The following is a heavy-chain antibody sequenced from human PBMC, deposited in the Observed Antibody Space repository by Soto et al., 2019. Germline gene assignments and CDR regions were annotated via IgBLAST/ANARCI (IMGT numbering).Heavy chain of an antibody. CDR1: GFTFSSYG. J-gene: IGHJ6*03. CDR3: AKDSLEWYPMYYYYYYYMDV. Sequence: GGSLRLSCAASGFTFSSYGMHWVRQAPGKGLEWVAVISYDGSNKYYADSVKGRFTISRDNSKNTLYLQMNSLRAEDTAVYYCAKDSLEWYPMYYYYYYYMDVWGKGTTVTVSS. CDR2: ISYDGSNK. V-gene: IGHV3-30*18. D-gene: IGHD3-3*01.